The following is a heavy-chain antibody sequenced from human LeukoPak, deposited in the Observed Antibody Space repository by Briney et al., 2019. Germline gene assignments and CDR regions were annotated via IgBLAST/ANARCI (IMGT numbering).Heavy chain of an antibody. D-gene: IGHD2-21*02. J-gene: IGHJ4*02. CDR3: ARGSDPYDPGDY. CDR2: IYSGGST. Sequence: GGSLRLSCAASGFTVSSNYMSWVRQAPGKGLEWVSVIYSGGSTYYADSVKGRFTISRDNSKNTLYLQMNSLRAEDTAVYYCARGSDPYDPGDYWGQGTLVTVSS. V-gene: IGHV3-53*01. CDR1: GFTVSSNY.